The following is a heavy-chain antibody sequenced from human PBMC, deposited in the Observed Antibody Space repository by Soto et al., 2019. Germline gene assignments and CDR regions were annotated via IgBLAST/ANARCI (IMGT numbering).Heavy chain of an antibody. D-gene: IGHD6-13*01. CDR1: GFNFNTYS. J-gene: IGHJ4*02. CDR2: ISYDGSNK. V-gene: IGHV3-30-3*01. Sequence: GGSLRLSCAASGFNFNTYSMQWVRQAPGKGLEWVTVISYDGSNKFYADSVKGRFTVSRDNTKNTLYLQMNSLRLGDTAVYYCARDGGKGAPGTFDYWGQGTLVTVSS. CDR3: ARDGGKGAPGTFDY.